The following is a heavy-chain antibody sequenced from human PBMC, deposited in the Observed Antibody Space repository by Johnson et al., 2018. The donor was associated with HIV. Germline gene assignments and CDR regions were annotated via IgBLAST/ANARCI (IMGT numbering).Heavy chain of an antibody. D-gene: IGHD6-13*01. CDR3: ARDDLGNPFSSYDAFDI. J-gene: IGHJ3*02. V-gene: IGHV3-30*02. Sequence: VQLVESGGGVVQPGGSLRLSCAASGFSFSSYGMYWARQAPDKGLEWVAYIPFHGNQQYYGDSVKGRFTISRDNSRDTLFLEMNSLRVEDTAVYYCARDDLGNPFSSYDAFDIWGQGTMVTVSS. CDR2: IPFHGNQQ. CDR1: GFSFSSYG.